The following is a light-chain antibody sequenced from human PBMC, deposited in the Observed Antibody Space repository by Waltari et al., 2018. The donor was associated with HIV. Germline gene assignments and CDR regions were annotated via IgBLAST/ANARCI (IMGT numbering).Light chain of an antibody. CDR2: LNSDGSH. Sequence: QLVLTQSPSASASLGASVKLTCTLSSGHSTYAIAWHQQQPAKGHRYLMKLNSDGSHSNGDGIPDRFSCSSSCAERYLPISRLQSEDVADYYCQSWGTGILVFGGGTTLTVL. CDR1: SGHSTYA. J-gene: IGLJ3*02. V-gene: IGLV4-69*01. CDR3: QSWGTGILV.